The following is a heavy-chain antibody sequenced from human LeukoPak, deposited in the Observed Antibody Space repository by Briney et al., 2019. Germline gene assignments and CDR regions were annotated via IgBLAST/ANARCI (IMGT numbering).Heavy chain of an antibody. V-gene: IGHV1-8*03. J-gene: IGHJ6*03. Sequence: ASVKVSCKASGYTLTSYDINWVRQATGQGLEWMGWMNPNSGNTGYAQKFQGRVTITRNTSISTAYMELSSLRSEDTAVYYCARGYGGVTYYYYYMDVWGKGTTVTVSS. D-gene: IGHD3-16*01. CDR1: GYTLTSYD. CDR3: ARGYGGVTYYYYYMDV. CDR2: MNPNSGNT.